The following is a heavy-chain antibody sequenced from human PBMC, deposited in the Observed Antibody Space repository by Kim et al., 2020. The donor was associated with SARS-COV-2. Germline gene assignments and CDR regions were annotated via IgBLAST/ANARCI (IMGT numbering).Heavy chain of an antibody. CDR1: GFPFSKYA. V-gene: IGHV3-23*01. J-gene: IGHJ4*02. Sequence: GGSLRLSCVGTGFPFSKYAMTWVRQAPEKGLEWVSTISDRDNRAYYADSVKGRFIISRDNAQNTFYLHMNSLRAEDTAVYYCAKRAVTGTLLYYDDWGQGTLVTVSS. D-gene: IGHD6-19*01. CDR3: AKRAVTGTLLYYDD. CDR2: ISDRDNRA.